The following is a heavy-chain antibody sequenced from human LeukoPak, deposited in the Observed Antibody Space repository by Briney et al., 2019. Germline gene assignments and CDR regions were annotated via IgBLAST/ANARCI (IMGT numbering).Heavy chain of an antibody. CDR1: GFNLTNYV. V-gene: IGHV3-23*01. CDR3: AIDAV. CDR2: ISGSGGST. Sequence: GGSLRLSCAASGFNLTNYVMTWVRQAPGKGLEWVSAISGSGGSTYYADSVKGRFTTSRDNSKNTLFLQMNSLRAEDTAVYYCAIDAVWGQGTLVTVSS. J-gene: IGHJ4*02.